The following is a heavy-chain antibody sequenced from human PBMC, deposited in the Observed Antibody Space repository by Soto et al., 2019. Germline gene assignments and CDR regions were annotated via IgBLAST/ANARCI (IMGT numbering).Heavy chain of an antibody. CDR1: GFTFTNYW. CDR3: GSVFEY. Sequence: LRLSCAASGFTFTNYWMHWVRQVPGRGLVWVSGITHDGSGTKYADSVKGRFTISRDNAKNTVYLQMNSLRPEDTAVYYCGSVFEYWGQGTLVTVSS. CDR2: ITHDGSGT. J-gene: IGHJ4*02. V-gene: IGHV3-74*01.